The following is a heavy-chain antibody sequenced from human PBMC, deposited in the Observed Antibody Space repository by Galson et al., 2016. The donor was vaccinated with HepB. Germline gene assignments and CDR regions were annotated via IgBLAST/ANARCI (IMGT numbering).Heavy chain of an antibody. CDR1: GFTFSTYA. D-gene: IGHD2-21*02. J-gene: IGHJ3*02. CDR3: AREMCDGDCTDAFDI. Sequence: SLRLSCAGTGFTFSTYAMSWVRQPPGKGLEWIGEICPTGSTNYNPSLKSRVFMSVEQSKNQFSLKLTSVTAADTAVYYCAREMCDGDCTDAFDIWGQGTMVTVSS. CDR2: ICPTGST. V-gene: IGHV4-4*02.